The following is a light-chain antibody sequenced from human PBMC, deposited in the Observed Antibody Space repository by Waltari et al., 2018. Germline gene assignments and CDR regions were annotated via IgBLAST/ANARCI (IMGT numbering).Light chain of an antibody. J-gene: IGLJ2*01. CDR3: QSYDSSLSGSV. Sequence: QSVLTQPPSVSGAPGQRVTISCTGSRSNIGTGYDVHWYQQLPVTAPKLLIYGNSNRPSGVPDRFSGSKSGTSASLAITGLQAEDEADYYCQSYDSSLSGSVFGGGTKLTVL. CDR2: GNS. V-gene: IGLV1-40*01. CDR1: RSNIGTGYD.